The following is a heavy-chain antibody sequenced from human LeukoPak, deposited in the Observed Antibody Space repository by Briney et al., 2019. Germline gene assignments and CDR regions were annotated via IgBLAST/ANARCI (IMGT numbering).Heavy chain of an antibody. D-gene: IGHD5-18*01. Sequence: SETLSLTCTVSGGSISSSSYYWGWIRQPPGKGLEWIGSIYYSGSTYYNPSLKSRVTISADTSKTQFSLKLRSVTAADTAVYYCARLRDEGYSYGSLDYWGQGTLVTVSS. CDR1: GGSISSSSYY. V-gene: IGHV4-39*01. CDR2: IYYSGST. J-gene: IGHJ4*02. CDR3: ARLRDEGYSYGSLDY.